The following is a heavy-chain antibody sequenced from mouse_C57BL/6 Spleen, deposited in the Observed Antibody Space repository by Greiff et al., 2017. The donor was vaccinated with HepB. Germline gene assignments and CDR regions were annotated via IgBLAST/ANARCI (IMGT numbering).Heavy chain of an antibody. CDR3: AAQATPYAMDY. D-gene: IGHD3-2*02. CDR1: GFTFSSYG. V-gene: IGHV5-6*01. J-gene: IGHJ4*01. Sequence: EVMLVESGGDLVKPGGSLKLSCAASGFTFSSYGMSWVRQTPDKRLEWVATISSGGSYTYYPDSVKGRFTISRDNAKNTLYLQMSSLKSEDTAMYYCAAQATPYAMDYWGQGTSVTVSS. CDR2: ISSGGSYT.